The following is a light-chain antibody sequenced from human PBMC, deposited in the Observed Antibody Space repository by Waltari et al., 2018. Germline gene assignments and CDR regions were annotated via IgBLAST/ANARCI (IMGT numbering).Light chain of an antibody. CDR3: QSFYSRLSVHDV. V-gene: IGLV1-40*01. J-gene: IGLJ1*01. Sequence: QSVLTQPPSVSGVPGPRVTISCTGSSSNIGAGDHVHWYQHLPESVPKLLIYHDIIRPPGSPDRFSGSHSGPSASLTITSLQPDDEADYYCQSFYSRLSVHDVFGTGTSATVL. CDR1: SSNIGAGDH. CDR2: HDI.